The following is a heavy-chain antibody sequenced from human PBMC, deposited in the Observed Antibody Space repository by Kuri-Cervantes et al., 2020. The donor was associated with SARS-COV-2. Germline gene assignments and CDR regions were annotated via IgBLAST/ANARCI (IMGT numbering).Heavy chain of an antibody. D-gene: IGHD1-26*01. CDR3: ARVAGRVGATYY. CDR2: IVVGSGNT. J-gene: IGHJ4*02. Sequence: SVKVSCKASGFTFTSSAMQWVRQARGQRLEWIGWIVVGSGNTNYAQKLQGRATMTTDTSTSTAYMELRSLRSDDTAVYYCARVAGRVGATYYWGQGTLVTVSS. V-gene: IGHV1-58*02. CDR1: GFTFTSSA.